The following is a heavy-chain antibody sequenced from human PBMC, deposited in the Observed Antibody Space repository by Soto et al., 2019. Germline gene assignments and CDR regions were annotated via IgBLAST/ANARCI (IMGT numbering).Heavy chain of an antibody. CDR1: GFTFSTCT. CDR3: AREVQPVVRREYDY. D-gene: IGHD1-1*01. Sequence: EVQLVESGGGLVKPGGSLRLSCAVSGFTFSTCTMNWVGQAPGKGLEWVSSISSSDSTYYADSVKGRFTISRDNAKNSLYLQMNSLRAEDTAVYYCAREVQPVVRREYDYWGQGTLVTVSS. V-gene: IGHV3-21*01. J-gene: IGHJ4*02. CDR2: ISSSDST.